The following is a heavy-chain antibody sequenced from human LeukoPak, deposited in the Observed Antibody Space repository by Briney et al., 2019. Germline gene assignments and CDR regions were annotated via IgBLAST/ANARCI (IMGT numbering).Heavy chain of an antibody. J-gene: IGHJ4*02. D-gene: IGHD1-26*01. CDR3: AREVRRGSDYFDY. V-gene: IGHV3-48*01. CDR2: ISTSSTTI. CDR1: GFSFSDYD. Sequence: PGGSLRLSCAASGFSFSDYDMNWVRQAPGKGLEWVAWISTSSTTIHYADSVKGRFTISRDNAKNSLYLQMNSLRAEDTAFYYCAREVRRGSDYFDYWGQGTLVTVSS.